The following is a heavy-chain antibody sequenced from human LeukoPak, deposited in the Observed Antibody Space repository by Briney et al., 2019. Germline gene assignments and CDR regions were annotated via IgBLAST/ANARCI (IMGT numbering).Heavy chain of an antibody. J-gene: IGHJ4*02. Sequence: GGSLRLSCVVSGINFAGYDMHWVRQPPGKGLEWVAHICADGGNTFSADSVRGRFSIYRDNSKNSLYLQMNSVSSEDTAMYYCAKESGKFDYWGQGTLVAVSS. D-gene: IGHD3-10*01. CDR3: AKESGKFDY. V-gene: IGHV3-43*02. CDR1: GINFAGYD. CDR2: ICADGGNT.